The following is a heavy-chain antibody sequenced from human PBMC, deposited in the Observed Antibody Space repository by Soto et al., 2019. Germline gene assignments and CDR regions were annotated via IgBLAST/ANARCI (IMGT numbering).Heavy chain of an antibody. CDR3: AREEIYYGSGSYPEN. Sequence: PSETLSLTCTVSGGSISSGGYYWSWIRQHPGKGLEWIGYIYYSGSTYYNPSLKSRVTISVDTSKDQFSLKLSSVTATDTAVYYCAREEIYYGSGSYPENWGQGPLVTVSS. J-gene: IGHJ4*02. CDR2: IYYSGST. CDR1: GGSISSGGYY. D-gene: IGHD3-10*01. V-gene: IGHV4-31*03.